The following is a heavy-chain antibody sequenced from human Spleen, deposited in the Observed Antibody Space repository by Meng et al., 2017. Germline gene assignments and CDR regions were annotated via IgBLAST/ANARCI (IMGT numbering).Heavy chain of an antibody. CDR3: ARMRGYSYGPGAFDI. J-gene: IGHJ3*02. D-gene: IGHD5-18*01. CDR2: IYWNDDK. Sequence: TLSLTCTVSGYSISSNYYWGWIRQPPGKALEWLALIYWNDDKRYSPSLESRLTITKDTSKNQVVLTMTNMDPVDTATYYCARMRGYSYGPGAFDIWGQGTMVTVSS. CDR1: GYSISSNYYW. V-gene: IGHV2-5*01.